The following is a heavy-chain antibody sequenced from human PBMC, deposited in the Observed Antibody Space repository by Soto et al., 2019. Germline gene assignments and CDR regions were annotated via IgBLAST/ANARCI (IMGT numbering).Heavy chain of an antibody. V-gene: IGHV3-33*01. CDR1: GFTFSSYG. Sequence: QVQLVESGGGVVQPGRSLRHSCAASGFTFSSYGMHWVRQAPGKGLEWVAIIWFDGSDKYSSDSVRGRFTISRDNSKNNQCLQMNSLRAEDTAVYYCATEGPPSTTYGMDVWGQGTTVTVSS. CDR3: ATEGPPSTTYGMDV. CDR2: IWFDGSDK. J-gene: IGHJ6*02.